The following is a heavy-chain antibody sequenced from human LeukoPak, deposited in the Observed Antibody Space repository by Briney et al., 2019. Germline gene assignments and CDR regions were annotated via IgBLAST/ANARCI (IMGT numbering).Heavy chain of an antibody. CDR3: AMTTVRGYYFDY. CDR1: GGTFSSYA. V-gene: IGHV1-69*06. D-gene: IGHD4-17*01. J-gene: IGHJ4*02. CDR2: IIPIFGTA. Sequence: SVKVSCKASGGTFSSYAISWVRQAPGQGLEWMGGIIPIFGTANYAQKFQGRVTITADKSTSTAYMELSSLRSEDTAVYYCAMTTVRGYYFDYWGQGTLVTVSS.